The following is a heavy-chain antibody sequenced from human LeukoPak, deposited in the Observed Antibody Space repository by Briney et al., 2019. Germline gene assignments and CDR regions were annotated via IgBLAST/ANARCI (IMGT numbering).Heavy chain of an antibody. CDR3: ARDFLLQSEGLFDY. V-gene: IGHV4-4*07. Sequence: SETLSLTCTVSGGSISGNYWSWIRQPAGKGLEWIGRFYISGSTNYNPSLKSRVTMSVDTSKNQFSLRLNSVTAADTAVYYCARDFLLQSEGLFDYWGQGTLVTVSS. D-gene: IGHD4-11*01. CDR2: FYISGST. J-gene: IGHJ4*02. CDR1: GGSISGNY.